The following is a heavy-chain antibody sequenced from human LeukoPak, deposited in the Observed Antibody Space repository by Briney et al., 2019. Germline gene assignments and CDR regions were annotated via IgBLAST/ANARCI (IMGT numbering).Heavy chain of an antibody. CDR1: GGTFSSYA. CDR3: ARTLLGYYDSSGFAY. V-gene: IGHV1-69*06. J-gene: IGHJ4*02. Sequence: ASVKVSCKASGGTFSSYAISWVRQAPGQGLEWMGGIIPIFGTANYAQKFQGRVTITADKSTSTAYMELSSLRSEDTAVYYCARTLLGYYDSSGFAYWGQGTLVTVSS. D-gene: IGHD3-22*01. CDR2: IIPIFGTA.